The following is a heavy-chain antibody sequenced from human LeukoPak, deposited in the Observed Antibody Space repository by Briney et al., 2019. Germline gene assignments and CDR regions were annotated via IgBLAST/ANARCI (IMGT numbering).Heavy chain of an antibody. J-gene: IGHJ4*02. Sequence: GASVKVSRKASGYTFTTYGISWLRQAPGQGLEWMGRINADNDNTHYAQKFQGRVTLTTDKSANTAYMELRSLRSDDTAVYYCARDWPAVITDYWGQGTLVIVSS. D-gene: IGHD2-21*01. CDR3: ARDWPAVITDY. CDR1: GYTFTTYG. CDR2: INADNDNT. V-gene: IGHV1-18*01.